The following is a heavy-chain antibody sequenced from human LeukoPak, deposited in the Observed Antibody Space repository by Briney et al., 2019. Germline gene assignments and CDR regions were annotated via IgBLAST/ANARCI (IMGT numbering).Heavy chain of an antibody. CDR3: AKDFWSATYYFDY. V-gene: IGHV3-30*18. Sequence: PGGSLRLSCAASGLTFSGYDIHWGRQAPGKGLEWVAAISYDGSNKYYADSVKGRFTISRDNSKNTLYLQMTSLRAEDTAVYYCAKDFWSATYYFDYWGQGTLVTVSS. CDR1: GLTFSGYD. D-gene: IGHD3-3*01. J-gene: IGHJ4*02. CDR2: ISYDGSNK.